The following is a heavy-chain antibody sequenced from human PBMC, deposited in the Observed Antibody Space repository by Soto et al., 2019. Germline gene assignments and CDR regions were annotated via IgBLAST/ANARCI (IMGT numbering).Heavy chain of an antibody. CDR3: TKVRADYYDSSGSNY. Sequence: GGSLRLSCTASGFTFGDYAMSWFRQAPGKGLEWVGFIRSKAYGGTTEYAASVKGRFTISRDDSKSIAYLQMNSLKTEDTAVYYCTKVRADYYDSSGSNYWGQGTLVTVSS. J-gene: IGHJ4*02. CDR1: GFTFGDYA. D-gene: IGHD3-22*01. V-gene: IGHV3-49*03. CDR2: IRSKAYGGTT.